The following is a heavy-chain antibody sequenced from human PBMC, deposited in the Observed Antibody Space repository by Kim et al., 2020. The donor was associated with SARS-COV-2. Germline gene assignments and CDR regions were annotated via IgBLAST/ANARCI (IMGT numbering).Heavy chain of an antibody. V-gene: IGHV3-23*01. CDR3: AKDVWDLSGMDV. CDR2: IGHDGRTA. J-gene: IGHJ6*02. D-gene: IGHD1-26*01. CDR1: GFTFSACA. Sequence: GGSLRLSCAASGFTFSACAMTWVRQVPGKGLEWVSSIGHDGRTAHYAGSVRGRFTISRDDSKKTVYLRLNSLRAEDTALYYCAKDVWDLSGMDVWGQGTMVTVSS.